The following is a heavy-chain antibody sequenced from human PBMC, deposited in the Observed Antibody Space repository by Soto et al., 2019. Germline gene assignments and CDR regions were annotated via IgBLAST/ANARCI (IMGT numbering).Heavy chain of an antibody. V-gene: IGHV1-18*01. CDR2: ISLYRDGT. Sequence: QVQLVQSGGEVKRPGASVKVSCKTSGYTFSNYGITWVRQAPGQPLEWLGGISLYRDGTNYAQKFQGRVSMTTDTATTTAYMELRSLRSDDTAVYYCARVVPGAEAWFGPWGQGTLVTVSS. J-gene: IGHJ5*02. CDR3: ARVVPGAEAWFGP. D-gene: IGHD2-2*01. CDR1: GYTFSNYG.